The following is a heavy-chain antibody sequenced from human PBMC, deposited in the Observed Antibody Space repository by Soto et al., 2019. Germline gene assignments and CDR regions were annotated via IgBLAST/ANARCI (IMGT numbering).Heavy chain of an antibody. V-gene: IGHV3-33*01. J-gene: IGHJ6*02. D-gene: IGHD3-22*01. CDR3: AREYYDSSVAGYYGMDV. Sequence: GGSLRLSCAASGFTFSSYGMHGVRQAPGKWLEWVAVIWYDGSNKYYADSVKGRFTISRDNSKNTLYLQMNSLRAEDTAVYYCAREYYDSSVAGYYGMDVWGQGTTVTVSS. CDR1: GFTFSSYG. CDR2: IWYDGSNK.